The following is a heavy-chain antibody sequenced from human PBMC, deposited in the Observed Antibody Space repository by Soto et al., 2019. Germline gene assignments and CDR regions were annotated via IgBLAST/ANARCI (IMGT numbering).Heavy chain of an antibody. V-gene: IGHV3-7*01. CDR3: ATGGPRITMVRGVITPPKDFDY. D-gene: IGHD3-10*01. J-gene: IGHJ4*02. Sequence: GGSLRLSCAASGFTFRSYAMSWVRQAPGKGLEWVANIKQDGSEKYYVDSVKGRFTISRDNAKNSLYLQMNSLRAEDTAVYYCATGGPRITMVRGVITPPKDFDYWGQGTLVTVS. CDR2: IKQDGSEK. CDR1: GFTFRSYA.